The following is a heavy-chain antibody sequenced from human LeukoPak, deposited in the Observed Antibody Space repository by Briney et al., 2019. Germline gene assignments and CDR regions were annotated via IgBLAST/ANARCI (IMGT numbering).Heavy chain of an antibody. Sequence: GASVKVSCEASGYTFTSYDINWVRQATGQGLEWVSRMYAKSGDAVSAQKLEGRVTMTRNTSITTAYMELASVRSEDTAVYYCGRGQSQFDYWGQGTLVTVSS. CDR2: MYAKSGDA. V-gene: IGHV1-8*01. CDR3: GRGQSQFDY. CDR1: GYTFTSYD. J-gene: IGHJ4*02.